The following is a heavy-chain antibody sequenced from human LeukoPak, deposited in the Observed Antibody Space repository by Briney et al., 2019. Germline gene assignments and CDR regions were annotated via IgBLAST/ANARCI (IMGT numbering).Heavy chain of an antibody. J-gene: IGHJ6*02. CDR3: AKDMGYEVDYYYYGMDV. CDR2: ISYDGSNK. Sequence: GGPLRLSCAASGFTFSSYGMHWVRQAPGKGLEWVAVISYDGSNKYYADSVKGRFTISRDNSKNTLYLQMNSLRAEDTAVYYCAKDMGYEVDYYYYGMDVWGQGTTVTVSS. V-gene: IGHV3-30*18. D-gene: IGHD5-18*01. CDR1: GFTFSSYG.